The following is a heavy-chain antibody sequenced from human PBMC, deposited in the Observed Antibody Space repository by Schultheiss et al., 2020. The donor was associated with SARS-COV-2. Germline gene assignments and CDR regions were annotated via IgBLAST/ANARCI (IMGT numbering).Heavy chain of an antibody. CDR3: TTGDREQSF. D-gene: IGHD1-26*01. V-gene: IGHV3-23*01. CDR1: GFTFSSDA. Sequence: GGSLRLSCAASGFTFSSDAMNWVRQAPGKGPEWVSAISSGGGSTYYADSVKGRFTISRDNSKNTLYLQMSSLRAEDTAVYYCTTGDREQSFWGQGTLVTVSS. J-gene: IGHJ4*02. CDR2: ISSGGGST.